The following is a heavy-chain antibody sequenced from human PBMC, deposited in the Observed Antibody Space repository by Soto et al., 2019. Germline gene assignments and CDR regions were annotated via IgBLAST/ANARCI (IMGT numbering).Heavy chain of an antibody. D-gene: IGHD6-19*01. CDR2: ISYDGSNK. CDR3: AKDRIAVPESDYYYYGMDV. Sequence: QVQLVESGGGVVQPGRSLRLSCAASGFTFSSYGMHWVRQAPGKGLEWVAVISYDGSNKYYADSVKGRFTISRDNSKNTLYLKMNSLRAEDTAVYYCAKDRIAVPESDYYYYGMDVWGQGTTVTVSS. CDR1: GFTFSSYG. J-gene: IGHJ6*02. V-gene: IGHV3-30*18.